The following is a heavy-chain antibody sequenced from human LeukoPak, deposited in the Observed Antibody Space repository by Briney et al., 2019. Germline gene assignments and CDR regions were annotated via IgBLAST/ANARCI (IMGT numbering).Heavy chain of an antibody. CDR3: AKDPRGDVVVPAAIPTRSSRRYYGMDV. CDR1: GFTFSSYG. Sequence: PGGSLRLSCAASGFTFSSYGMHWVRQAPGKGLEWVAVISYDGSNKYYADSVKGRFTISRDNSKNTLYLQMNSLRAEDTAVYYCAKDPRGDVVVPAAIPTRSSRRYYGMDVWGQGTTVTVSS. J-gene: IGHJ6*02. D-gene: IGHD2-2*01. V-gene: IGHV3-30*18. CDR2: ISYDGSNK.